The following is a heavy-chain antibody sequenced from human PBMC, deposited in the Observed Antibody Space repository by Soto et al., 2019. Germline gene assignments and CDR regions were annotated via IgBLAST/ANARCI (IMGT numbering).Heavy chain of an antibody. CDR3: ARSYGRRYGDGFDI. CDR2: IYPGDSDT. Sequence: LKISCKVFGYIFTNNWSGWVRHMPGKGLEWMGIIYPGDSDTRYSPSIQGQVTISADKSISSAYLQWSSLKASDTAMYYCARSYGRRYGDGFDIWGQGTMVTVSS. V-gene: IGHV5-51*01. D-gene: IGHD2-15*01. CDR1: GYIFTNNW. J-gene: IGHJ3*02.